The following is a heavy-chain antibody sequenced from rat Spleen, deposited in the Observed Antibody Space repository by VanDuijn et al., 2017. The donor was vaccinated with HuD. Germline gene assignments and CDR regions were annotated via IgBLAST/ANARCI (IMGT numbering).Heavy chain of an antibody. Sequence: EVQLVESGGGLVQPGRSMKLSCAASGFTFNNYWMTWLRQAPGKGLEWVASITNTGRNTYYPDSVKGRFTISRDTAENTLYLQMTSLRSEDTATYYCARPHSSHYVMDAWGQGASVTVSS. CDR1: GFTFNNYW. J-gene: IGHJ4*01. D-gene: IGHD1-8*01. CDR3: ARPHSSHYVMDA. V-gene: IGHV5-31*01. CDR2: ITNTGRNT.